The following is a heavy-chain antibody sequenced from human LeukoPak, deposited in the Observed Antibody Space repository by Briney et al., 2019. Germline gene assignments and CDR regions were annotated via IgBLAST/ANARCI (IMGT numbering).Heavy chain of an antibody. D-gene: IGHD3-3*01. CDR3: ARDGDPYDFWSGSQGRWFDP. CDR2: IYHSGST. Sequence: PSQTLSLTCTVSGGSISSGGYYWSWIRQPPGKGLEWIGYIYHSGSTYYNPSLKSRVTISVDRSKNQFSLKLSSVTAADTAVYYCARDGDPYDFWSGSQGRWFDPWGQGTLVTVSS. J-gene: IGHJ5*02. V-gene: IGHV4-30-2*01. CDR1: GGSISSGGYY.